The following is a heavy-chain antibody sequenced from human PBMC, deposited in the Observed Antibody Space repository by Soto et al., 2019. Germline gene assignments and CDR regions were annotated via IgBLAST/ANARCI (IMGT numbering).Heavy chain of an antibody. J-gene: IGHJ6*02. CDR2: ISYDGSNK. CDR1: GFTFSSYG. Sequence: GGSLRLSCSAYGFTFSSYGMHWVRQAPGKGLEWVAVISYDGSNKYYADSVKGRFTISRDNSKNTLYLQMNSLRAKDTAVYYCAKLLSSRYYGMDVWGQGTTVTVSS. CDR3: AKLLSSRYYGMDV. V-gene: IGHV3-30*18. D-gene: IGHD2-8*02.